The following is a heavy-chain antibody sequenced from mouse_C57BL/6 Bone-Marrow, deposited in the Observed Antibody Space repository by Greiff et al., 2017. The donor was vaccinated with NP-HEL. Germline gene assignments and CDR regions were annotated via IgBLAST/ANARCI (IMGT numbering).Heavy chain of an antibody. CDR2: IDPSDSYT. CDR1: GYTFTSYW. V-gene: IGHV1-50*01. J-gene: IGHJ1*03. CDR3: ARDRYDGYFDV. Sequence: QVQLQQPGAELVKPGASVKLSCKASGYTFTSYWMQWVKQRPGQGLEWIGEIDPSDSYTNYNQKFKGKATLTVDTSSITSYMQLSSLTSEDSAVYYCARDRYDGYFDVWGTGTTVTVSS. D-gene: IGHD2-14*01.